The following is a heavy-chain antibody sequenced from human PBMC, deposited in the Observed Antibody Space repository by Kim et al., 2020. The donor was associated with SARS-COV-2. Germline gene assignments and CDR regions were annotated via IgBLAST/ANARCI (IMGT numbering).Heavy chain of an antibody. J-gene: IGHJ4*02. Sequence: KGRLPISRDNSKNTLYLQMNSLGAEDTAVYYCAKDSAVVTPAYFDYWGQGTLVTVSS. V-gene: IGHV3-23*01. CDR3: AKDSAVVTPAYFDY. D-gene: IGHD2-21*02.